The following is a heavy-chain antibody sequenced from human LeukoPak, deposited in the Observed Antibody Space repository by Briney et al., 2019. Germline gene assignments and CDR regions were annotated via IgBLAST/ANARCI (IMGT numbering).Heavy chain of an antibody. D-gene: IGHD6-13*01. J-gene: IGHJ4*02. V-gene: IGHV1-18*01. CDR1: GYTFTSYF. CDR3: ATSNTGLAAAEE. CDR2: ISAYNGNT. Sequence: GASVKVSCKASGYTFTSYFIIWVRQAPGQGLEWMGWISAYNGNTNYAQKLQGRVTMTTDTSTSTAYMELRSLRSDDTAVYYCATSNTGLAAAEEWGQGTLVTVSS.